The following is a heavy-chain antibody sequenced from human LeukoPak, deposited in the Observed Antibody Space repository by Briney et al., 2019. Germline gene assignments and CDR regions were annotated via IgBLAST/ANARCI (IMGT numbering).Heavy chain of an antibody. Sequence: SETLSLTCTVSGGSISSSSYYWGWIRQPPGKGLEWIGSIYYSGSTYYNPSLKSRVTISVDTSKNQLSLKLSSVTAADTAVYYCARLRLNTLRYFDYWGQGTLVTVSS. CDR3: ARLRLNTLRYFDY. V-gene: IGHV4-39*01. CDR1: GGSISSSSYY. J-gene: IGHJ4*02. D-gene: IGHD5-12*01. CDR2: IYYSGST.